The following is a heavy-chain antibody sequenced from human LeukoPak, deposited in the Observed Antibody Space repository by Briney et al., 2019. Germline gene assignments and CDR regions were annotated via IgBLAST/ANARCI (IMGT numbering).Heavy chain of an antibody. D-gene: IGHD2-8*01. J-gene: IGHJ6*02. V-gene: IGHV1-46*01. CDR3: AREDVVLVDAVRYYYYGMDV. Sequence: ASVKVSCKASGYNFISYYMHWVRQAPGQGLEWMGIINPSGGSTSYAQKFQDRVNMTRDTSTSTVYMELSSLKSEDTAVYYCAREDVVLVDAVRYYYYGMDVWGQGTMVTVSS. CDR2: INPSGGST. CDR1: GYNFISYY.